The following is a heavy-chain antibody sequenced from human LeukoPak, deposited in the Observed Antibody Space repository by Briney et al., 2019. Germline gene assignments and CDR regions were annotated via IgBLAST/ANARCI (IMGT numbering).Heavy chain of an antibody. V-gene: IGHV4-4*07. Sequence: SETLSLTCTVSGGSISSYYWNWIRQPAGKGLEWIGRDYSSGSTNYNPSLKSRVSMSVATSKSQFSLKLTSVTAADTAVYYCARDPVSSGRNWFDPWGQGTLVTVSA. CDR1: GGSISSYY. CDR2: DYSSGST. D-gene: IGHD6-19*01. CDR3: ARDPVSSGRNWFDP. J-gene: IGHJ5*02.